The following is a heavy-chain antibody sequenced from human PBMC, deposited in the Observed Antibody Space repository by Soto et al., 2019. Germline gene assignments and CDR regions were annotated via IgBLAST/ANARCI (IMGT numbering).Heavy chain of an antibody. Sequence: GGSLRLSCAASGFTFSSYAMHWVRQAPGKGLEWVATIKQDGSEKYYVDSVKGRFTISRDNAKNSLYPQMNSLRAEDTAVYYWAGYYYYYGMDVWGQGTTVTVSS. V-gene: IGHV3-7*05. CDR3: AGYYYYYGMDV. CDR1: GFTFSSYA. CDR2: IKQDGSEK. J-gene: IGHJ6*02.